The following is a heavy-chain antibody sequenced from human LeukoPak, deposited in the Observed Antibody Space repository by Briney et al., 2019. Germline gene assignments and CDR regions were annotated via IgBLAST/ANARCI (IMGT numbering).Heavy chain of an antibody. CDR3: ARGQKWLRMANYYYYGMDV. D-gene: IGHD5-24*01. CDR1: GGSFSGYY. J-gene: IGHJ6*02. V-gene: IGHV4-34*01. Sequence: SETLSLTCAVYGGSFSGYYWSWIRQPPGKGLGWIGEINHSGSTNYNPSLKSRVTISVDTSKNQFSLKLSSVTAADTAVYYCARGQKWLRMANYYYYGMDVWGQGTTVTVSS. CDR2: INHSGST.